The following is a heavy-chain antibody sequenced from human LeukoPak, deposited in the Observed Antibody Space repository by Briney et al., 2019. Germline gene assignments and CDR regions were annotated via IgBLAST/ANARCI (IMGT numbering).Heavy chain of an antibody. D-gene: IGHD6-19*01. V-gene: IGHV3-30*18. CDR2: ISYAGNNE. J-gene: IGHJ4*02. CDR1: GFTFSSYV. Sequence: PGGSLRLSCAASGFTFSSYVMHWVRQAPGKGLEWVAVISYAGNNEYYADSVKGRFTISRDNSKNTLYLQMNSLRAEDAAVYYCAKVESSGWYSIDYWGQGTLVTVSS. CDR3: AKVESSGWYSIDY.